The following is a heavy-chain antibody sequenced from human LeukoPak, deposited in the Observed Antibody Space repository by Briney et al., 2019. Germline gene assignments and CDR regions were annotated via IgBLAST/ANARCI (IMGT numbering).Heavy chain of an antibody. Sequence: SETLSLTCTVSGGSVSSGSYYWSWIRQPPGKGLEWIGYIYYGGSTNYNPSLKGRVTISVDTSKNQFSLKLSSVTAADTAVYYCARVGTGTRSPYYGMDVWGQGTTVTVSS. D-gene: IGHD1-7*01. CDR3: ARVGTGTRSPYYGMDV. CDR1: GGSVSSGSYY. CDR2: IYYGGST. V-gene: IGHV4-61*01. J-gene: IGHJ6*02.